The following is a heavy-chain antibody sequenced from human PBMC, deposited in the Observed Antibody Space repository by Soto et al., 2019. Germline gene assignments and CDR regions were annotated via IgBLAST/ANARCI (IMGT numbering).Heavy chain of an antibody. CDR2: INAGNGNT. D-gene: IGHD3-10*01. Sequence: ASVKVSCKASGYTFTSYAVHWVRQAPGQRLEWMGWINAGNGNTKYSPKFQGRVTITRDTSASTAYMELSSLSSEDTAVYYCASGDRRNYWGQGTLVTVSS. CDR3: ASGDRRNY. V-gene: IGHV1-3*01. CDR1: GYTFTSYA. J-gene: IGHJ4*02.